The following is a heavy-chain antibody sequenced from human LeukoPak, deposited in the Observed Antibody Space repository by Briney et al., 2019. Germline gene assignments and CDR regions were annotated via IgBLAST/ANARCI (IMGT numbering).Heavy chain of an antibody. CDR2: IYTSGST. J-gene: IGHJ5*02. CDR3: ARNSGGSYATPFDP. CDR1: GYSISSGYY. D-gene: IGHD2-15*01. V-gene: IGHV4-61*02. Sequence: RPSETLSLTCTVSGYSISSGYYWGWIRQPAGKGLEWIGRIYTSGSTNYNPSLKSRVTISVDTSKNQFSLKLSSVTAADTAVYYCARNSGGSYATPFDPWGQGTLVTVSS.